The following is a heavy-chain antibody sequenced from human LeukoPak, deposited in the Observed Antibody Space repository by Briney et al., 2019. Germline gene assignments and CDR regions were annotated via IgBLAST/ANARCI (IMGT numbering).Heavy chain of an antibody. CDR1: GFTFSNYW. Sequence: GGSLRLSCEASGFTFSNYWMHWVRRAPGKGLLWVSRINSDGNTTSYADSVKGRFTISRDNAKNTLYLQMNSLRAEDTAVYYCAREDNYGSGYGYWGQGTLVTVSS. J-gene: IGHJ4*02. CDR3: AREDNYGSGYGY. CDR2: INSDGNTT. D-gene: IGHD3-10*01. V-gene: IGHV3-74*01.